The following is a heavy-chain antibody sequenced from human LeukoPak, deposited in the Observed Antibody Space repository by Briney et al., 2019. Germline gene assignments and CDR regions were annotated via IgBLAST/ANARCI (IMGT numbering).Heavy chain of an antibody. Sequence: GGSLRLSCAASGFTFSSYAMHWVRQAPGKGLEWVAVISYDGSNKYYADSVKGRFTISRDNSKNTLYLQMNSLRAEDTAVYYCARDGGYYYDSSGRYNWFDPWGQGTLVTVSS. CDR1: GFTFSSYA. V-gene: IGHV3-30*04. CDR3: ARDGGYYYDSSGRYNWFDP. J-gene: IGHJ5*02. D-gene: IGHD3-22*01. CDR2: ISYDGSNK.